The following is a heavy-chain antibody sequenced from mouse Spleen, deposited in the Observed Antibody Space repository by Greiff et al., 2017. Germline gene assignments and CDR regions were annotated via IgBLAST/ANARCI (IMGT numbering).Heavy chain of an antibody. J-gene: IGHJ2*01. V-gene: IGHV5-12*02. CDR2: ISNGGGST. Sequence: DVHLVESGGGLVQPGGSLKLSCATSGFTFSDYYMYWVRQTPEKRLEWVAYISNGGGSTYYPDTVKGRFTISRDNAKNTLYLQMSRLKSEDTAMYYCAREDYGSSYVDYWGQGTTLTVSS. CDR1: GFTFSDYY. CDR3: AREDYGSSYVDY. D-gene: IGHD1-1*01.